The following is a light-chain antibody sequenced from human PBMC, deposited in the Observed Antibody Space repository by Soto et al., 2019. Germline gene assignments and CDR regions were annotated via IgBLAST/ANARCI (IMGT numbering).Light chain of an antibody. CDR1: QSVGNF. Sequence: EIVLTQSPGTPSLSPGERASLSCRASQSVGNFLVWYQQKPGQAPSLLIYDTSNRATGIPARFSGSGSGTDFTLTISSLEPEDFAIYYCQQYGNWPLTFGGGTKVEIK. CDR2: DTS. CDR3: QQYGNWPLT. J-gene: IGKJ4*01. V-gene: IGKV3-11*01.